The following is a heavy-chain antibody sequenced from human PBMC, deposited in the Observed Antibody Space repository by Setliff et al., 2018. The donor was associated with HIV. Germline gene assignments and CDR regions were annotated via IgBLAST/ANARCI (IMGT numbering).Heavy chain of an antibody. J-gene: IGHJ3*02. CDR1: GGSFSRYY. CDR3: ARDLRGDSVPATAAKSFDI. CDR2: INDSGST. V-gene: IGHV4-34*01. Sequence: SETLSLTCAVYGGSFSRYYWSWIRQPPGKGLEWIGEINDSGSTNNNPSLKSRVAMSVDTSKNQFSLKLSSVTAADTAVYYCARDLRGDSVPATAAKSFDIWGQGTLVTVSS. D-gene: IGHD2-21*02.